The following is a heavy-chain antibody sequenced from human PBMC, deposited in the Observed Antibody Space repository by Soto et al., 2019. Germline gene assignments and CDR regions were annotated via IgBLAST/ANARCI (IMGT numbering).Heavy chain of an antibody. CDR1: GFTFSSYG. CDR3: ARDLGDYDFWSGYPIYYYYGMDV. CDR2: IWYDGSNK. V-gene: IGHV3-33*01. D-gene: IGHD3-3*01. Sequence: QVQLVESGGGVVQPGRSLRLSCAASGFTFSSYGMHWVRQAPGEGLEWVAVIWYDGSNKYYADSVKGRFTISRDNSKNTLYLQMNSLRAEDTAVYYCARDLGDYDFWSGYPIYYYYGMDVWGQGTTVTVSS. J-gene: IGHJ6*02.